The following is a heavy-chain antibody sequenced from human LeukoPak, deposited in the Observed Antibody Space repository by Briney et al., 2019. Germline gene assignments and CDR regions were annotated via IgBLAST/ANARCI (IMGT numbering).Heavy chain of an antibody. D-gene: IGHD3-10*01. CDR3: ARDGRGSRSSWFDP. Sequence: PGGSLRLSCAASGFTFSSYALHWVRQAPGKGLEWVAFIRYDGSNKYYTDSVKGRFTISRDNSKNTLYLQMNSLRTEDTAVYYCARDGRGSRSSWFDPWGQGTLVIVSS. CDR1: GFTFSSYA. V-gene: IGHV3-30*02. J-gene: IGHJ5*02. CDR2: IRYDGSNK.